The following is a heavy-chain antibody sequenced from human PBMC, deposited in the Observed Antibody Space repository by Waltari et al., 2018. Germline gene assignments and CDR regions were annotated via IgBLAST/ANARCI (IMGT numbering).Heavy chain of an antibody. CDR3: VKDLRTSGWYHYFDY. D-gene: IGHD6-19*01. V-gene: IGHV3-33*06. J-gene: IGHJ4*02. CDR1: GFIFSNYG. Sequence: VYLAESGGAVVQPGRSLRLSCEASGFIFSNYGMHWVRQAPGKGLEWVAFIWYDGGDKYYAASVEGRFTISRDNSRNTLYLQMNSLRVDDTAIYYCVKDLRTSGWYHYFDYWGQGTLVTVST. CDR2: IWYDGGDK.